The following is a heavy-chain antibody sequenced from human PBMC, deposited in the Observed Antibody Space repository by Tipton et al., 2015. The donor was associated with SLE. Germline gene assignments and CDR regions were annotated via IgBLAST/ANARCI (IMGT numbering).Heavy chain of an antibody. CDR3: ASHSGPYNWFDP. V-gene: IGHV4-34*01. J-gene: IGHJ5*02. CDR2: INHSGST. Sequence: TLSLTCAVYGGSFSGYYWSWIRQPPGKGLEWIGEINHSGSTNYNPSLKSRVTISVDTSKNQFSLKLSSVTAADTAVYYCASHSGPYNWFDPWGQGTLVTVSA. D-gene: IGHD6-19*01. CDR1: GGSFSGYY.